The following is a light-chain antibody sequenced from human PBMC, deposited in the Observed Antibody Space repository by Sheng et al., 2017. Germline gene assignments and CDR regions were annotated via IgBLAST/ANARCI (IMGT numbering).Light chain of an antibody. Sequence: EVVLTQSPATLSLSPGERATLSCRASQSVGSYLAWYQQKPGQAPRFLIYGASSRATGIPDRFSGSGSGTDFTLTIRRLEPEDFAVYYCHQYGSSPTFGQGTKVEIK. CDR2: GAS. CDR1: QSVGSY. CDR3: HQYGSSPT. J-gene: IGKJ1*01. V-gene: IGKV3-20*01.